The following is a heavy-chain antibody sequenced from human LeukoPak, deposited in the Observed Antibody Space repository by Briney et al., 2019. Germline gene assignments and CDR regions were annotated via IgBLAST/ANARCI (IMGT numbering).Heavy chain of an antibody. Sequence: PSETLSLTCTVSGGSVSSNSYYWSWIRQPPGKGLEWIGYIYYSGSTNYNPSLKSRVTISVDTSKNQFSLKLSSVTAADTAVYYCARVGCSGGSCYSRKAFDIWGQGTMVTVSS. V-gene: IGHV4-61*01. CDR1: GGSVSSNSYY. J-gene: IGHJ3*02. CDR3: ARVGCSGGSCYSRKAFDI. CDR2: IYYSGST. D-gene: IGHD2-15*01.